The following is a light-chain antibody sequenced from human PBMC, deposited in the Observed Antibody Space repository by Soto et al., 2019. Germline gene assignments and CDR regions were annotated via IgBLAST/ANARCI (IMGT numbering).Light chain of an antibody. CDR2: AAS. Sequence: AIRMTQSPSSLSASTRDKDTITCRASQGISSYLAWYQQKPGKAPKLLIYAASTLQSGVPSRFSGSGSGTDFTLTISCLQSEDFATYYCQQYYSYPRTFGQGTKV. J-gene: IGKJ1*01. V-gene: IGKV1-8*01. CDR3: QQYYSYPRT. CDR1: QGISSY.